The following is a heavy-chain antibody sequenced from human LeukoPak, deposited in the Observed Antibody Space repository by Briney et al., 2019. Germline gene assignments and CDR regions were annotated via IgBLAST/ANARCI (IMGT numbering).Heavy chain of an antibody. CDR2: IYHSGST. D-gene: IGHD3-3*01. CDR3: ARLYYDFWSGYYGTSYFDY. Sequence: SETLSLTCAVSGYSISSGYYWGWIRQPPGKGLERIGSIYHSGSTYYNPSLKSRVTISVDTSKNQFSLKLSSVTAADTAVYYCARLYYDFWSGYYGTSYFDYWGQGTLATVSS. J-gene: IGHJ4*02. V-gene: IGHV4-38-2*01. CDR1: GYSISSGYY.